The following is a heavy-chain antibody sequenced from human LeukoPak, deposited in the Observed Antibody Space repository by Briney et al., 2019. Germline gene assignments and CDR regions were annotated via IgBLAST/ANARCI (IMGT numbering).Heavy chain of an antibody. V-gene: IGHV4-61*02. CDR1: GGSISSGSYY. CDR2: IYTSGST. J-gene: IGHJ4*02. D-gene: IGHD3-22*01. CDR3: ARVGASSSGYPRDY. Sequence: KSSETLSLTCTVSGGSISSGSYYWSWIRQPAGKGLEWIGRIYTSGSTNYNPSLKSRVTISVDTPKNQFSLKLSSVTAADTAVYYCARVGASSSGYPRDYWGQGTLVTVSS.